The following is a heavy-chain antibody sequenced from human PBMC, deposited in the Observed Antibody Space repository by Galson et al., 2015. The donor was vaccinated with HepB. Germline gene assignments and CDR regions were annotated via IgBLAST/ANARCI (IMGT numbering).Heavy chain of an antibody. Sequence: SLRLSCAASGFTFDAFTMHWVRQAPGKGLEWVSLMTWDGYTTYADSVKGRFTISRDNNKNSLSLQMSSLRNEDTAFYYCAKPADRNYMDVWGKGTTVIVSS. CDR2: MTWDGYTT. CDR3: AKPADRNYMDV. V-gene: IGHV3-43*01. D-gene: IGHD2-15*01. J-gene: IGHJ6*03. CDR1: GFTFDAFT.